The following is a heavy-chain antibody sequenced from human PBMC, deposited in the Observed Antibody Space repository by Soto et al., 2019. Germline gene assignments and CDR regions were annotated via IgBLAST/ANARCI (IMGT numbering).Heavy chain of an antibody. Sequence: GGSLRLSCAASGFTFSSYWMSWVRQAPGKGLEWVANIKQDGSEKYYVDSVKDRFTISRDNAKNSLYLQMNSLRAEDTAVYYCARDLGWNSHRNFDYWGQGTLVTVSS. V-gene: IGHV3-7*03. CDR2: IKQDGSEK. J-gene: IGHJ4*02. CDR1: GFTFSSYW. D-gene: IGHD1-7*01. CDR3: ARDLGWNSHRNFDY.